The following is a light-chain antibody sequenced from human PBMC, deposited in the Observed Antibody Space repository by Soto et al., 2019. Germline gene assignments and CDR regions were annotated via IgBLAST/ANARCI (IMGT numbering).Light chain of an antibody. CDR2: DAS. V-gene: IGKV1-5*01. CDR3: QETNYHT. Sequence: DIQMTQSPSTLSASVGDRVTITCRASQWINEWLAWYQKKPGEAPKLLIYDASNLQSGVPSRFSGSGSGTEFTLTISSLQPDDLATYYCQETNYHTFGQGTKLEIK. CDR1: QWINEW. J-gene: IGKJ2*01.